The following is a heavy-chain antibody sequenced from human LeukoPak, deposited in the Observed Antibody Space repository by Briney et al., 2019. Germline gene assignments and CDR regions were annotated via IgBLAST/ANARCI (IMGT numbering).Heavy chain of an antibody. V-gene: IGHV4-38-2*02. Sequence: SETLSLTCTVSGYSISSGYYWGWIRQPPGKGLEWIGSIYYSGSTYYNPSLKSRVTISVDTSKNQFSLKLSSVTAADTAVYYCARLPKGITMVRGVIVREETYYFDYWGQGTLVTVSS. CDR3: ARLPKGITMVRGVIVREETYYFDY. CDR1: GYSISSGYY. D-gene: IGHD3-10*01. CDR2: IYYSGST. J-gene: IGHJ4*02.